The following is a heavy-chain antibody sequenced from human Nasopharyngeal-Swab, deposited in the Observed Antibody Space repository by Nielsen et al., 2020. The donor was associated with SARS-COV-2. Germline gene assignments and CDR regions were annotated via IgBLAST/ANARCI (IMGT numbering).Heavy chain of an antibody. Sequence: ASVKVSCKASGYTFTSYGISWVRQAPGQGLEWMGWMNPNSGNTGYAQKFQGRVTMTRNTSISTAYMELSSLRSEDTAVYYCARTTMVRGVIIPYYYYYYMDVWGKGTTVTVSS. CDR2: MNPNSGNT. D-gene: IGHD3-10*01. J-gene: IGHJ6*03. CDR3: ARTTMVRGVIIPYYYYYYMDV. CDR1: GYTFTSYG. V-gene: IGHV1-8*02.